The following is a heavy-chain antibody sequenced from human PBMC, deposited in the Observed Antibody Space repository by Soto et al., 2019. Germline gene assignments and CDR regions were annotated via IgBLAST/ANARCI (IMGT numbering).Heavy chain of an antibody. CDR2: IGSLGTTI. D-gene: IGHD3-10*01. V-gene: IGHV3-11*01. CDR3: ARGPYGSGMGNWFDP. CDR1: GFTFSDYY. J-gene: IGHJ5*02. Sequence: QVQLVESGGGLVTPGGSLRLSCAASGFTFSDYYMIWIRQAPGKGLEWVSYIGSLGTTIYYADSVKGRFTISRDNAKNSLYLRMNSLTVEDTAVYYCARGPYGSGMGNWFDPWGRGSLVTVSS.